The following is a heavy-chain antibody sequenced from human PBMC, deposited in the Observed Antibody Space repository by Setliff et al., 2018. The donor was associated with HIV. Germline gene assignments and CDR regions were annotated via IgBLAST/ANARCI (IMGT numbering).Heavy chain of an antibody. V-gene: IGHV4-34*01. CDR2: IDHSGST. CDR1: GGSVSGYY. CDR3: ARDRSNWNYGKNYMDV. Sequence: PSETLSLTCAVYGGSVSGYYWSWIRQPPGKGLEWIGEIDHSGSTNYNPSLKSRVTISVDTSKSQFSLKLSSVTAADTAVYYCARDRSNWNYGKNYMDVWGKGTTVTVSS. D-gene: IGHD1-7*01. J-gene: IGHJ6*03.